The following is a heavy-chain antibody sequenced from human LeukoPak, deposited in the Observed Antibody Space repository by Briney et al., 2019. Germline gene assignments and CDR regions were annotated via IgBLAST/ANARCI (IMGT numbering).Heavy chain of an antibody. D-gene: IGHD5-18*01. CDR3: ARPAHGGYGWYVDY. CDR2: VYSGDSGDSDV. J-gene: IGHJ4*02. V-gene: IGHV5-51*01. CDR1: GYTFTNSW. Sequence: AGESLKISCQGSGYTFTNSWIGWVRQVPGKGLEWMGLVYSGDSGDSDVRYSPSFQGQVTISADKSTSTAYLQWSSLKDSDTALYFCARPAHGGYGWYVDYWGQGTLVTVSS.